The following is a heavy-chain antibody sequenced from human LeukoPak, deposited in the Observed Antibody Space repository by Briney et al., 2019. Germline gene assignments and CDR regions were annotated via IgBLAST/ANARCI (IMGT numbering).Heavy chain of an antibody. CDR2: IRSKAYRGTT. CDR3: TGPAALDY. D-gene: IGHD2-15*01. Sequence: GGSLRLSCTASGFTFGDYAMSWVRQAPGKGLEWVGFIRSKAYRGTTEYAASVKGRFTISRDDSKSIAYLQMNSLKTEDTAVYYCTGPAALDYWGQGTLVTVSS. J-gene: IGHJ4*02. V-gene: IGHV3-49*04. CDR1: GFTFGDYA.